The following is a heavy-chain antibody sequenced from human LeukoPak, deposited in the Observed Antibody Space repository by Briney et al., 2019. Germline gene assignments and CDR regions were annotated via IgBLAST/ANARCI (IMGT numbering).Heavy chain of an antibody. Sequence: GGSLRLSCAASGFTFSSYALSWVRQAPGKGLEWVSAISDNGGTTFYADSVKGRFTITRGNSKNTLYVQMNSLRGEDTAVYYCAKDYGPKQLVFFDSWGQGTLVTVSS. D-gene: IGHD6-13*01. V-gene: IGHV3-23*01. CDR3: AKDYGPKQLVFFDS. CDR1: GFTFSSYA. CDR2: ISDNGGTT. J-gene: IGHJ4*02.